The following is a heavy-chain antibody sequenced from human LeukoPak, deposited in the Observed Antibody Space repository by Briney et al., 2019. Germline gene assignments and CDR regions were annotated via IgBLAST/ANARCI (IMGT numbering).Heavy chain of an antibody. CDR1: GGSFSGYY. CDR2: INHSGST. J-gene: IGHJ4*02. Sequence: PSETLSLTCAVYGGSFSGYYWSWIRQPPGKGLEWIGEINHSGSTNYNPSLKSRVTISVDTSKNQFSLKLSSVTAADTAVYYCARGGYDYVWGSYRGTGFDYWGQGTLVTVSS. CDR3: ARGGYDYVWGSYRGTGFDY. V-gene: IGHV4-34*01. D-gene: IGHD3-16*02.